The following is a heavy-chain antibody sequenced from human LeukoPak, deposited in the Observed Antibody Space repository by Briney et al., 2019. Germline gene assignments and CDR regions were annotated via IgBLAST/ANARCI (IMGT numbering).Heavy chain of an antibody. V-gene: IGHV3-48*03. CDR3: ARAPGVKLLWFGEP. Sequence: GGSLRLSCAASGFTFSSYEMNWVRQAPGKGLEGVSYISSSGSTIYYADSVKGRFTISRDNAKNSLYLQMNSLRAEDTAVYYCARAPGVKLLWFGEPWGQGTLVTVSS. J-gene: IGHJ4*02. CDR1: GFTFSSYE. CDR2: ISSSGSTI. D-gene: IGHD3-10*01.